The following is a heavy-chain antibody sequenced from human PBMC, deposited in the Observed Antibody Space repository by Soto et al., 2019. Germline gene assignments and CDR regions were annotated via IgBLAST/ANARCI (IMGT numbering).Heavy chain of an antibody. CDR2: ISAYNGNT. V-gene: IGHV1-18*04. D-gene: IGHD3-10*01. CDR1: AYTFTIHR. Sequence: VKVSCTACAYTFTIHRMSSVRHAPGQGLEWMGWISAYNGNTNYAQKIQGRFTMTTDTSTSTAYMELRSLRSDDTAVYYCARAPYGSGSYYSDYWGQGTLVTDSS. J-gene: IGHJ4*02. CDR3: ARAPYGSGSYYSDY.